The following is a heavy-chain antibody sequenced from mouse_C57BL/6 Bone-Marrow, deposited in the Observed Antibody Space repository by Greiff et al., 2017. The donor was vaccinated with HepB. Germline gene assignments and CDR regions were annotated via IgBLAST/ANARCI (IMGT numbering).Heavy chain of an antibody. CDR3: TTHTTAYYFDY. J-gene: IGHJ2*01. D-gene: IGHD1-2*01. Sequence: EVQLQQSGAELVRPGASVKLSCTASGFNIKDDYMHWVKQRPEQGLEWIGWIDPENGDTEYASKFQGKATITADTSSNTAYLQLSSLTSEDTAVYYCTTHTTAYYFDYWGQGTTLTVSS. CDR1: GFNIKDDY. CDR2: IDPENGDT. V-gene: IGHV14-4*01.